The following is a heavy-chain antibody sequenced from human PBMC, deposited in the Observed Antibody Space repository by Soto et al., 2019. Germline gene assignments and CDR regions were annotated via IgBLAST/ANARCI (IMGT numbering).Heavy chain of an antibody. CDR2: ISWNGGII. V-gene: IGHV3-9*01. J-gene: IGHJ4*02. CDR3: AKDMSSGWPKYFDY. Sequence: EVQLVESGGGLVQPCRSPRLSCAASGFTYDDHGMHWVRQAPGKGLEWVSGISWNGGIIGYVDSVKGRFTISRDNAKKSLYLQMNSLRVEDTALYYCAKDMSSGWPKYFDYWCQGTLVTVSS. CDR1: GFTYDDHG. D-gene: IGHD6-19*01.